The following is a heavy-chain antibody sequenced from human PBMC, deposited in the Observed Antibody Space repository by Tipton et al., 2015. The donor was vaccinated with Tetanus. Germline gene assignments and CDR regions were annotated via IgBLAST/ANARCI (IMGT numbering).Heavy chain of an antibody. D-gene: IGHD5-12*01. J-gene: IGHJ5*02. Sequence: LRLSCTVSGGSIRSGGYYWSWIRQHPVKGLEWIGYIYYTGNTYYNPSLKSRLTISVDTSKNQFSLKLTSVTAADTAVYYCVRGTDIVNSSGSWFDPWGQGALVTVSS. CDR2: IYYTGNT. CDR3: VRGTDIVNSSGSWFDP. V-gene: IGHV4-31*02. CDR1: GGSIRSGGYY.